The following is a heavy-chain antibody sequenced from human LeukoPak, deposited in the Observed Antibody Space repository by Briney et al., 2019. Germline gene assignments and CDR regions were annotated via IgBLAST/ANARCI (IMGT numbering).Heavy chain of an antibody. CDR2: IRSKGDGGTT. Sequence: GGSLRLSCVASGSSIRNIWMSWVRQAPGKGPEWVGRIRSKGDGGTTDYAAPVKGRFIISRDDSKDTLYLQMNSLETDDTAVCFCASHSSYWLLGYWGQGTLVTVSS. D-gene: IGHD2-8*02. J-gene: IGHJ4*02. CDR3: ASHSSYWLLGY. CDR1: GSSIRNIW. V-gene: IGHV3-15*01.